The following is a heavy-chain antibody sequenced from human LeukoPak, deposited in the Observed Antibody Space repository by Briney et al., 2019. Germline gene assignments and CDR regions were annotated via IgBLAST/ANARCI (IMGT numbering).Heavy chain of an antibody. Sequence: PSETLSLTCAVYGGSFSGYYWSWIRQPAGKGLEWIGRIYTSGSTNYNPSLKSRVTMSVDTSKNQFSLKLSSVTAADTAVYYCARGAGIIRIDYWGQGTLVTVSS. D-gene: IGHD3-16*02. CDR1: GGSFSGYY. V-gene: IGHV4-59*10. J-gene: IGHJ4*02. CDR3: ARGAGIIRIDY. CDR2: IYTSGST.